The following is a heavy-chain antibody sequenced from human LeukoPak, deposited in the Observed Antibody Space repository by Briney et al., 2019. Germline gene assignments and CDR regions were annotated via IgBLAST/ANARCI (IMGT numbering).Heavy chain of an antibody. CDR3: ARGYGYNSEY. Sequence: SETLSLTCTVSGGSISSYYWSWIRQPPGKGLEWIGYIYYSGSTNYNPSLKSRVTISVDTSKNQFSLKLSSVTAADTAVYFCARGYGYNSEYWGQGTLVTVSP. CDR2: IYYSGST. V-gene: IGHV4-59*01. J-gene: IGHJ4*02. D-gene: IGHD5-24*01. CDR1: GGSISSYY.